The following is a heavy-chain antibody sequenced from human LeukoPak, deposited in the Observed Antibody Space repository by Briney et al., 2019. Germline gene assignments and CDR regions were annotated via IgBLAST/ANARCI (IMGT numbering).Heavy chain of an antibody. CDR3: ARGDYYDGGGRNWFDP. V-gene: IGHV4-4*07. CDR2: IHTSWTT. J-gene: IGHJ5*02. CDR1: GDSMSSYY. Sequence: KPSETLSLTCTVSGDSMSSYYWNFIRQPAGKGLEWIGRIHTSWTTYYNPSLKSRITMSVDTSRNQFFLRLTSVTAADTAVYYCARGDYYDGGGRNWFDPWGQGTLVTVSS. D-gene: IGHD3-16*01.